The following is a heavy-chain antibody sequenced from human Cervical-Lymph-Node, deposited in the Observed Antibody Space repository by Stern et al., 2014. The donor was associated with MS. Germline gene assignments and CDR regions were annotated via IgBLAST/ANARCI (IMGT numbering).Heavy chain of an antibody. D-gene: IGHD6-13*01. CDR2: NYVDDDK. J-gene: IGHJ4*02. CDR3: AHRRYSSSWYGMDYFDY. V-gene: IGHV2-5*02. CDR1: GFSLSTSGVG. Sequence: QITLKESGPTLVKPTQTLTLTCTFSGFSLSTSGVGVGWIRQPPGKALEWLAPNYVDDDKRYSPSLKSRLTITKDTSKNQVVLTMTNMDPVDTATYYCAHRRYSSSWYGMDYFDYWGQGTLVTVSS.